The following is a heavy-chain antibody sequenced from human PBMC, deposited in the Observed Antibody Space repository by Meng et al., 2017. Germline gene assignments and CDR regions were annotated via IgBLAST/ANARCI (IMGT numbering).Heavy chain of an antibody. D-gene: IGHD3-10*01. V-gene: IGHV1-2*06. CDR1: GYTFTGYY. CDR3: ASELNTYGSGSYAY. J-gene: IGHJ4*02. CDR2: INPNSGGT. Sequence: GQLVKSGAEVKKPGASVKVSCKASGYTFTGYYMHWVRQAPGQGLEWMGRINPNSGGTNYAQKFQGRVTMTRDTSISTAYMELSRLRSDDTAVYYCASELNTYGSGSYAYWGQGTLVTVSS.